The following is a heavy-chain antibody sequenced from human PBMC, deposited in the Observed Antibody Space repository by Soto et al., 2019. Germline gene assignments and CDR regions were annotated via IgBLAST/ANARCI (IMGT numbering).Heavy chain of an antibody. J-gene: IGHJ4*02. V-gene: IGHV3-30-3*01. CDR2: ISYDGNNQ. CDR3: VREDVVNYSFDS. CDR1: GFTFNSHA. D-gene: IGHD1-1*01. Sequence: QVQLVESGGGVVQPGTSLRLSCAASGFTFNSHAMHWVRQAPVKGLEWVAVISYDGNNQFYTDSVKGRFTISRDNSGDTLYLQMNSLRAEDTAVYYCVREDVVNYSFDSWGRGTLVTISS.